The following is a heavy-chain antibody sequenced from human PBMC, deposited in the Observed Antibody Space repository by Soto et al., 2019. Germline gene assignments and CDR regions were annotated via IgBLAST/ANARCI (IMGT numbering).Heavy chain of an antibody. CDR2: IYYTGST. CDR1: GGSISSGDYY. D-gene: IGHD1-1*01. J-gene: IGHJ5*02. V-gene: IGHV4-30-4*01. Sequence: SETLSLTCTVSGGSISSGDYYWSWVRQPPGKDLEYIGYIYYTGSTYYNPSLKSRVMMSVDTSKKQFSLKLRSVTAADTAVYYCVRDGTKTLRDWFDPWGQGISVTVSS. CDR3: VRDGTKTLRDWFDP.